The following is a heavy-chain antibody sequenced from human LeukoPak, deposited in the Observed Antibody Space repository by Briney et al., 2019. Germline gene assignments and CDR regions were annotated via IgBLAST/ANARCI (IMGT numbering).Heavy chain of an antibody. D-gene: IGHD4-17*01. CDR3: ALDYGDSVFDS. CDR2: MNPNSGNT. CDR1: GYTFTIYD. V-gene: IGHV1-8*01. J-gene: IGHJ5*01. Sequence: ASVKVCCKASGYTFTIYDINLGRQATGQGLEWMGGMNPNSGNTGYAQKVQVRVTMTRNTAISTAYMELSSLRSEDTAVCYCALDYGDSVFDSWGQGPLVTVS.